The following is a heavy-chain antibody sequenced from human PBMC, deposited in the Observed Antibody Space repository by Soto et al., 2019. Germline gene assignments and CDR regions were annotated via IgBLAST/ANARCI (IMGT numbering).Heavy chain of an antibody. D-gene: IGHD6-19*01. Sequence: QVQLVESGGGVVQPGRSLRLSCAASGFTFSSYGMHWVRQAPGKGLEWVAVISYDGSNKYYADSVKGRFTISRDNSKNTLYLQMNSLRAEDTAVSYCAKDYSGWTYYFDYWGQGTLVTVSS. J-gene: IGHJ4*02. CDR1: GFTFSSYG. V-gene: IGHV3-30*18. CDR3: AKDYSGWTYYFDY. CDR2: ISYDGSNK.